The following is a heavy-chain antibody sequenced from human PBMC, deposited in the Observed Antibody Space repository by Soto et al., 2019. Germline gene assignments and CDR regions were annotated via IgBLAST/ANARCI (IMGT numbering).Heavy chain of an antibody. CDR3: ARGRRSPTVYYGLDV. D-gene: IGHD1-26*01. J-gene: IGHJ6*02. V-gene: IGHV4-59*02. Sequence: QVQLQESGPGLVKPSETLSLTCSVSGDSVSSYYWSWIRQPPGKGLEWIGYVYYDGSTNYNRSLETRVTISIDTSKNQVSLKLNSVTAADTAVYHCARGRRSPTVYYGLDVWGQGTTVAVSS. CDR1: GDSVSSYY. CDR2: VYYDGST.